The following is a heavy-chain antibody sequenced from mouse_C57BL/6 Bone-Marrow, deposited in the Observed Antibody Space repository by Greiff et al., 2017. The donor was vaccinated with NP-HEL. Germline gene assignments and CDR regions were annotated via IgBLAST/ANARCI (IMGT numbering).Heavy chain of an antibody. V-gene: IGHV1-64*01. J-gene: IGHJ1*03. CDR2: IHPNSGST. CDR1: GYTFTSYW. CDR3: ARRLFYYGSSYGYWYFDV. D-gene: IGHD1-1*01. Sequence: QVQLQQPGAELVKPGASVKLSCKASGYTFTSYWMHWVKQRPGQGLEWIGMIHPNSGSTNYNEKFKSKATLTVDKSSSTAYMQLSSLTSEDSAVYYCARRLFYYGSSYGYWYFDVWGTGTTVTVSS.